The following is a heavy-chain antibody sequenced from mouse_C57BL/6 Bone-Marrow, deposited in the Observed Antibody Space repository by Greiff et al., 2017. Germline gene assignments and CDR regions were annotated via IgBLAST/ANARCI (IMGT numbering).Heavy chain of an antibody. Sequence: VQLMQSGPGLVQPSQSLSITCAVSGFSFTSYGVHWVRQSPGKGLEWLGVIWRGGSTDYNAAFMSRLSITRDNTKRQVFYRMNNLQADDTTIYYCGKYLDGYYVYWGQGTLVTVSA. CDR2: IWRGGST. V-gene: IGHV2-5*01. CDR3: GKYLDGYYVY. D-gene: IGHD2-3*01. J-gene: IGHJ3*01. CDR1: GFSFTSYG.